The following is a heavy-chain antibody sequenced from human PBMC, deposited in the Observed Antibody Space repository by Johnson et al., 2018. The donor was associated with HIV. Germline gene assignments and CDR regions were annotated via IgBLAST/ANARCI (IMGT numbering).Heavy chain of an antibody. CDR1: GFTFSSYG. Sequence: QVQLVESGGGVVQPRRSLRLSCSASGFTFSSYGIYGVCQAQGQGLEWVAVFSYDGNNKHSADSVKGRHTIFRYNSKNTLYLQMNSLRVEDTAVYYCAKSTQASILRESGPYGAFDIWGQGTMVTVSS. CDR2: FSYDGNNK. D-gene: IGHD3-10*01. CDR3: AKSTQASILRESGPYGAFDI. J-gene: IGHJ3*02. V-gene: IGHV3-30*18.